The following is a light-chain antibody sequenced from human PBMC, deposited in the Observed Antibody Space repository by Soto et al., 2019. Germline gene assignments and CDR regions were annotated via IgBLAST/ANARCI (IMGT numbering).Light chain of an antibody. J-gene: IGLJ2*01. Sequence: QSALTQPASVSGSPGQSITISCTGTSSDVGGYSYVSWYQQHPGKAPKLIIYEVSSRPSGISDRFSGSRSGNTASLTISGLQAEDEADYYCNSYTSSTTVVFGGGTQLTVL. V-gene: IGLV2-14*01. CDR3: NSYTSSTTVV. CDR1: SSDVGGYSY. CDR2: EVS.